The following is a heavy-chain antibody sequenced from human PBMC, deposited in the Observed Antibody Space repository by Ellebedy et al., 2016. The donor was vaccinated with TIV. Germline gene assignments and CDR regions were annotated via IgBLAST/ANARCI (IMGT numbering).Heavy chain of an antibody. CDR3: ASDTWGVGPAFDI. CDR2: ITNSGTST. J-gene: IGHJ3*02. CDR1: GFTFSNNA. V-gene: IGHV3-23*01. Sequence: PGGSLRLSCAASGFTFSNNAMSWVRQAPGKGLEWISAITNSGTSTYYADSVKGRFTISRDNSKNTLYLQVDSLRAEDTAIYYCASDTWGVGPAFDIWGQGTMVTVSS. D-gene: IGHD1-26*01.